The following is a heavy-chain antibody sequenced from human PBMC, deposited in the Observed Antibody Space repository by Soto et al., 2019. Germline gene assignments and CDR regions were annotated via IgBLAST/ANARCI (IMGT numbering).Heavy chain of an antibody. CDR3: ARGDCVGGTCYSLAGSFYYYMDV. V-gene: IGHV3-74*01. CDR1: GFTFSNYW. J-gene: IGHJ6*03. D-gene: IGHD2-15*01. Sequence: EVQLVESGGGLVQPGGSLRLSCVASGFTFSNYWMYWVRQAPGEGLVWVSRINSDGSVSSYADSVKGRLTISRDNVKNTLYLQMDSLRVEGTAVYYCARGDCVGGTCYSLAGSFYYYMDVWGKGTTVTVFS. CDR2: INSDGSVS.